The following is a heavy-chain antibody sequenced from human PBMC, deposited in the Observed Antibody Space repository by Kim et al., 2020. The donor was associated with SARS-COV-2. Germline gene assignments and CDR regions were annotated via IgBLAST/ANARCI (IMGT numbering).Heavy chain of an antibody. J-gene: IGHJ4*02. V-gene: IGHV4-4*07. D-gene: IGHD6-13*01. CDR3: ARDPNSSLDS. Sequence: SETLSLTCSVSGGSVSSYYWTWIRQTAGKGLEWIGHIYTSGSVNYDPSRRSRVTMSIDTSQNLFSLKLRPVTAADTGMYFCARDPNSSLDSWGQGVLVTVSS. CDR1: GGSVSSYY. CDR2: IYTSGSV.